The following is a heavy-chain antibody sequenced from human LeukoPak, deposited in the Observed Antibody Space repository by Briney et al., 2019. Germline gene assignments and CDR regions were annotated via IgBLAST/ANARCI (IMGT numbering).Heavy chain of an antibody. CDR2: INHSGST. Sequence: SETLSLTCAVYGGSFSAYYWSWVRQPPGKGLEWIGEINHSGSTNYNPSLKSRVTISVDTSKNQFSLKLNSVTAADTAVYYCARGLEQQRNNWHFDLWGRGTPVTVSS. V-gene: IGHV4-34*01. CDR1: GGSFSAYY. CDR3: ARGLEQQRNNWHFDL. D-gene: IGHD6-13*01. J-gene: IGHJ2*01.